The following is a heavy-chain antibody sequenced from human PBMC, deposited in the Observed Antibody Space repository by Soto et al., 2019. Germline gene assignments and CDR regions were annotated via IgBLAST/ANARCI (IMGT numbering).Heavy chain of an antibody. CDR1: GVSLTPPY. J-gene: IGHJ6*02. V-gene: IGHV4-59*11. CDR3: ARGEDAFFYYGLDV. CDR2: IYDTGISGYTPST. Sequence: PSETLSLTCTVSGVSLTPPYWSWIRRPPGKGLEWIAYIYDTGISGYTPSTSYNPSLKRRVTMPVDTSKSQFSLKLTSVTAADTAVYYCARGEDAFFYYGLDVWGQGITVTVSS.